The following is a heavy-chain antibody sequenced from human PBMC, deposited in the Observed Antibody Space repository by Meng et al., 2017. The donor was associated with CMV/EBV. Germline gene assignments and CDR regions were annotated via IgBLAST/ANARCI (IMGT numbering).Heavy chain of an antibody. V-gene: IGHV4-30-4*08. CDR2: IYYSGST. CDR1: GGSISSGDYY. Sequence: SCTVSGGSISSGDYYWSWTRQPPGKGLEWIGYIYYSGSTYYNPSLKSRVTISVDTSKNQFSLKLSSVTAADTAVYYCARGFRTATVTPPDYWGQGTLVTVSS. D-gene: IGHD4-17*01. J-gene: IGHJ4*02. CDR3: ARGFRTATVTPPDY.